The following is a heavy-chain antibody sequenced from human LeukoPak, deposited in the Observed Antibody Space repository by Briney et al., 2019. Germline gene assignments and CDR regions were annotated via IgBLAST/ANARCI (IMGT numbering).Heavy chain of an antibody. J-gene: IGHJ6*04. CDR2: ISSSSSYI. Sequence: GGSLRLSCAASGFTFSSYSMNWVRQAPGKGLEWVSSISSSSSYIYYADSVKGRFTISRDNAKNSLFLQMNSLRAEDTAVYYCARDQGWNYQWGDVWGKGTMVTVSS. D-gene: IGHD1-7*01. CDR1: GFTFSSYS. V-gene: IGHV3-21*01. CDR3: ARDQGWNYQWGDV.